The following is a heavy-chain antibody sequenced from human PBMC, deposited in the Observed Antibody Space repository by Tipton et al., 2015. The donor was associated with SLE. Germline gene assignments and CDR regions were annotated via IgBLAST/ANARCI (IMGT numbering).Heavy chain of an antibody. V-gene: IGHV3-7*01. CDR1: GFTFRNSW. J-gene: IGHJ4*02. CDR3: ARGKNYFDY. Sequence: GSLRLSCAASGFTFRNSWMNWVRQAPGKGLEWVANIKEDGSEKHYVDSVKDRLTISRDNAKNSLYLQMNSLRAEDTAVYYCARGKNYFDYWGQGALVTVSS. CDR2: IKEDGSEK.